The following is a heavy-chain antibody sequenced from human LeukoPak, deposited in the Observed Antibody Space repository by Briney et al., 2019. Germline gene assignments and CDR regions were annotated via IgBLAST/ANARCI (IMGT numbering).Heavy chain of an antibody. CDR3: ARDPIDQLLYRPMWWFDP. CDR1: GFTFSSSG. J-gene: IGHJ5*02. D-gene: IGHD2-2*02. CDR2: IWYDGSNK. Sequence: GGSLRLSCAASGFTFSSSGMHWVRQAPGKGLEWVGVIWYDGSNKCYADSVKGQFTISRDQSKSTLYLQMNSRRAEDTAVYYCARDPIDQLLYRPMWWFDPWGQGTLVTVSS. V-gene: IGHV3-33*01.